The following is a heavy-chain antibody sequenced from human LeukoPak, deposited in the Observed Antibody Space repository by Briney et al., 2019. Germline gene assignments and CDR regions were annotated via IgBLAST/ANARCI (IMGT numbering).Heavy chain of an antibody. J-gene: IGHJ4*02. CDR1: GASMRSETHY. Sequence: TSETLSLTRNVSGASMRSETHYWSWLRQHPGKGPEWIAYIYYTAGAYYNPSLESRVSISLDASENQSSLKLSSVTAADTAVYYCARGRRELKYAPDYWGQGTLVTVSS. V-gene: IGHV4-31*03. CDR3: ARGRRELKYAPDY. CDR2: IYYTAGA. D-gene: IGHD2-2*01.